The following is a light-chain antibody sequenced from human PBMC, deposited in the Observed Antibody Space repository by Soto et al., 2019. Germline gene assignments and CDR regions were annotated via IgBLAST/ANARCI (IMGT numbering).Light chain of an antibody. Sequence: EIVMTQSPATLSVSPGERATLSCRASQSVSSNLAWYQQKPGQAPRLLIYGASTRATGIPARFSGSGSGTEFTLTISSLQSEDFEVYYCQQYNNWPCTFGQGTKVEIK. V-gene: IGKV3-15*01. CDR3: QQYNNWPCT. CDR2: GAS. J-gene: IGKJ1*01. CDR1: QSVSSN.